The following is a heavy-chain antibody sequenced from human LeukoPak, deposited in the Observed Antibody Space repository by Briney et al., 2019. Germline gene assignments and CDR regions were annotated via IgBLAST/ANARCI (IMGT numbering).Heavy chain of an antibody. CDR2: ISGYNGNR. D-gene: IGHD1-7*01. V-gene: IGHV1-18*01. CDR3: ARADNWNYAFDI. CDR1: GYTFTSYG. Sequence: ASVKVSCKASGYTFTSYGISWVRQAPGQGLEWMGRISGYNGNRNFAQKLQGRVTMTTDTSTSTAYMELRSLRSDDTAVYYCARADNWNYAFDIWGQGTMVTVSS. J-gene: IGHJ3*02.